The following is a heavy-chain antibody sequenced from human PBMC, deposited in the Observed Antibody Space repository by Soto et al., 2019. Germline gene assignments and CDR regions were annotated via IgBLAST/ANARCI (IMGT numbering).Heavy chain of an antibody. CDR3: ARDGSRESGGVKHDLTDFDP. J-gene: IGHJ5*02. V-gene: IGHV3-33*01. Sequence: QVQLVESGGGVVQPGRSLRLSCAASGFIFSSYGMHWVRQASGKGLEWVAVIWYDGSNKYYADSVKGRFTISRDNSKNTLYLQMNSLRAEDTAVYYCARDGSRESGGVKHDLTDFDPWGQGTLVTVSS. D-gene: IGHD2-2*01. CDR2: IWYDGSNK. CDR1: GFIFSSYG.